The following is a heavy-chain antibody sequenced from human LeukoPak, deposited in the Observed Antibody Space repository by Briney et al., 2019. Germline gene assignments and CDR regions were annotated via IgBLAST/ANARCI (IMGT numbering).Heavy chain of an antibody. J-gene: IGHJ4*02. V-gene: IGHV1-69*05. CDR3: ATFRPPYARTTRDPHFDY. CDR1: GGTFSSYA. Sequence: SVKVSCKASGGTFSSYAISWVRQAPGQGLEWMGRIIPIFGTANYAQKFQGRVTITTDESTSTAYMELSSLRSEDTAVYYCATFRPPYARTTRDPHFDYWGQGTLVTVSS. CDR2: IIPIFGTA. D-gene: IGHD1-1*01.